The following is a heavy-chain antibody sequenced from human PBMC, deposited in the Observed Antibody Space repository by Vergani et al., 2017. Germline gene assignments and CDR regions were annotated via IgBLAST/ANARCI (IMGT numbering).Heavy chain of an antibody. V-gene: IGHV3-9*02. J-gene: IGHJ5*02. CDR2: IRWNSNSI. D-gene: IGHD6-6*01. CDR1: GFTSAGYA. CDR3: AKDLCTSSGGGWFDP. Sequence: EVQLEESGGGLVLPGRSLRLSCVASGFTSAGYAMHWVRQAPGNGLEWVSGIRWNSNSIGYADSVKGRFTIARDNAKNSLYLQMNSLRAEDTALYYCAKDLCTSSGGGWFDPWGQGTLVTVSS.